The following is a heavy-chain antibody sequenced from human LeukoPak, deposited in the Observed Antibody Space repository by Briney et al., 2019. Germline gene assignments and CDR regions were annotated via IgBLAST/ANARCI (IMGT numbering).Heavy chain of an antibody. CDR3: AKDWEDYGSGSYSPARGDY. CDR2: IWSHGSNR. D-gene: IGHD3-10*01. J-gene: IGHJ4*02. V-gene: IGHV3-30*02. CDR1: GFTFSNYD. Sequence: GGSLRLSCAASGFTFSNYDMHWVRQAPGKGLEWVAFIWSHGSNRYYADSVKGRFTISRDNSKNTLYLQMNSLRAEDTAVYYCAKDWEDYGSGSYSPARGDYWGQGTLVTVSS.